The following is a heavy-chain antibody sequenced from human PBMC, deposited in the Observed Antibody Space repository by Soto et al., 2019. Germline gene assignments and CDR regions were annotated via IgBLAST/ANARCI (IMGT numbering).Heavy chain of an antibody. CDR3: VRGVYSGYDRYYFDY. V-gene: IGHV4-38-2*02. CDR2: IYHSGST. D-gene: IGHD5-12*01. CDR1: GYSISRDYF. Sequence: PSETLSLTCTVSGYSISRDYFWGWIRQPPGKGLEWIASIYHSGSTYFNPSVKSRVSISIDTSKNQFSLRLNSVTAADTAVYYCVRGVYSGYDRYYFDYWGQGTLVTVSS. J-gene: IGHJ4*02.